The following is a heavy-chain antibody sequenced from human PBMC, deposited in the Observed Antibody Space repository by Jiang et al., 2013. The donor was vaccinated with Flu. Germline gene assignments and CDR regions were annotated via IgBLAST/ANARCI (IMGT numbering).Heavy chain of an antibody. J-gene: IGHJ2*01. D-gene: IGHD6-13*01. CDR2: IYPGDSDT. V-gene: IGHV5-51*01. CDR1: GYSFTSYW. Sequence: ISCKGSGYSFTSYWIGWVRQMPGKGLEWMGIIYPGDSDTRYSPSFQGQVTISADKSISTAYLQWSSLKASDTAMYYCARCIAAAGSYWYFDLWGRGTLVTVSS. CDR3: ARCIAAAGSYWYFDL.